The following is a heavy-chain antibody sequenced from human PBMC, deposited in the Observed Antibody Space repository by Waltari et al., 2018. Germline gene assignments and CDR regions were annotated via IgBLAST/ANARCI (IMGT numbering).Heavy chain of an antibody. CDR1: GFTVSSNY. CDR3: ARVADYYGSGSFFMDV. J-gene: IGHJ6*03. V-gene: IGHV3-53*02. CDR2: IDSGGST. Sequence: EVQLVETGGGLIQPGGSLRLSCAASGFTVSSNYMSWVRQAPGKGLGWVSVIDSGGSTYYADSVKGRFTISRDNSKNTLYLQMNSLRAEDTAVYYCARVADYYGSGSFFMDVWGKGTTVTVSS. D-gene: IGHD3-10*01.